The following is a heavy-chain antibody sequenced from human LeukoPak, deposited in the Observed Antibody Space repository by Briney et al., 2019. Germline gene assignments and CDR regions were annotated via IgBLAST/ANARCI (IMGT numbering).Heavy chain of an antibody. V-gene: IGHV4-34*01. CDR1: GGSFSGYY. J-gene: IGHJ5*02. CDR2: INHSGST. CDR3: ARGIRGSIRWPKPRRVPNWFDP. D-gene: IGHD1-14*01. Sequence: PSETLSLTCAVYGGSFSGYYWSWIRQPPGKGLEWIGEINHSGSTNYNPSLKSRVTISVDTSKNQFSLKLSSVTAADTAVYYCARGIRGSIRWPKPRRVPNWFDPWGQGTLVTVST.